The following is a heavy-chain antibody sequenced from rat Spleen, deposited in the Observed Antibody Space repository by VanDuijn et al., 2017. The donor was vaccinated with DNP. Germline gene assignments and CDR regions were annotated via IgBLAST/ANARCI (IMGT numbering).Heavy chain of an antibody. D-gene: IGHD4-1*01. J-gene: IGHJ3*01. Sequence: QVQLQQSGVELAKPGSSVKISCKASGYTLTTYYIGWIKQTTGQGLEYIGYIYTGSGRTNYNEKFKGKATLTVDKSSSTAFMQLSSLTPDDSAVYYCARGGQGVWFASWGQGTLVTVSS. CDR3: ARGGQGVWFAS. CDR1: GYTLTTYY. CDR2: IYTGSGRT. V-gene: IGHV1-43*01.